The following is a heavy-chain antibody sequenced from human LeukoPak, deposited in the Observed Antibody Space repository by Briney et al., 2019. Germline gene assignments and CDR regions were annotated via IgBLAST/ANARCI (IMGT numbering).Heavy chain of an antibody. D-gene: IGHD1-7*01. CDR3: ARLDWNYAYYFDY. Sequence: PSETLSLTCTVSGGSISSGNFYWSWIRQPAGKGLEWIGRIYTSGSTDYNPSLKSRVTISVDTSKNQFSLKLSSVTAADTAVYYCARLDWNYAYYFDYWGQGTLVTVSS. CDR2: IYTSGST. V-gene: IGHV4-61*02. CDR1: GGSISSGNFY. J-gene: IGHJ4*02.